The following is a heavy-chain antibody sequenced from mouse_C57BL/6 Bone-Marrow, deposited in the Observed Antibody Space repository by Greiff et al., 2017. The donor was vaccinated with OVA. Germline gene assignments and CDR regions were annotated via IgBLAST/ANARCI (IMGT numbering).Heavy chain of an antibody. D-gene: IGHD2-4*01. V-gene: IGHV2-9-1*01. CDR2: IWTGGGT. CDR1: GFSLTSYA. J-gene: IGHJ4*01. Sequence: VKLMESGPGLVAPSQSLSITCTVSGFSLTSYAISWVRQPPGKGLEWLGVIWTGGGTNYNSALKSRLSISKDNSKSQVFLKMNSLQTDDTARYYCARTSYEYDRAMDYWGQGTSVTVSS. CDR3: ARTSYEYDRAMDY.